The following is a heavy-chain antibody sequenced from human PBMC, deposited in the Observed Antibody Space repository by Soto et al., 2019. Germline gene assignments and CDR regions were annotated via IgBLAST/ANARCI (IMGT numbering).Heavy chain of an antibody. CDR1: GYTFTSYY. V-gene: IGHV1-46*01. CDR2: INPSGGST. Sequence: QVQLVQSGAEVKKPGASVKVSCKASGYTFTSYYMHWVRQAPGQGLEWMGIINPSGGSTSYAQKFQGRVTMTRDTSTSTVYMELSSLRSEDTAVYYCARGSMIVVVITEFDYWGQGTLVTVSS. J-gene: IGHJ4*02. D-gene: IGHD3-22*01. CDR3: ARGSMIVVVITEFDY.